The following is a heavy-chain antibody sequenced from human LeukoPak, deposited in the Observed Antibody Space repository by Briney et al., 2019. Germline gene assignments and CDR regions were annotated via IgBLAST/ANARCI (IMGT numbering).Heavy chain of an antibody. CDR3: AIFWSGYMAFDI. Sequence: WASVKVSCKASGYTFTSYGISRVRQAPGQGLEWMGWISAYNGNTNYAQKLQGRVTMTTDTSTSTAYMELRSLRSDDTAVYYCAIFWSGYMAFDIWGQGTMVTVSS. J-gene: IGHJ3*02. D-gene: IGHD3-3*01. CDR2: ISAYNGNT. CDR1: GYTFTSYG. V-gene: IGHV1-18*01.